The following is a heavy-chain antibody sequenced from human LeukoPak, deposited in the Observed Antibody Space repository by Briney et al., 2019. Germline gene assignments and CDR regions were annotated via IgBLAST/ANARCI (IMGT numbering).Heavy chain of an antibody. D-gene: IGHD3-3*01. J-gene: IGHJ4*02. CDR2: IRYDGSNK. Sequence: GGSLRLSCAASGFTFSSYGMHWVRQAPGKGLEWVAFIRYDGSNKYYADSVKGRFTISRDNSKNTLYLQMNSLRAEDTAVYYCAKDSLPYDFWSGYYTGYGVTQIDYWGQGTLGTVSS. CDR3: AKDSLPYDFWSGYYTGYGVTQIDY. V-gene: IGHV3-30*02. CDR1: GFTFSSYG.